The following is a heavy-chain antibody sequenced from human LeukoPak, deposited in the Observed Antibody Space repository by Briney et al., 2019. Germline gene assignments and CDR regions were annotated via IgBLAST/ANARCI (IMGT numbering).Heavy chain of an antibody. V-gene: IGHV3-30-3*01. CDR3: ARELRDSGSYYPVGY. CDR1: GFTFSSYA. Sequence: GGSLRLSCAASGFTFSSYAMHWVRQAPGKGLEWVAVISYDGSNKYYADSVKDRFTISRDNSKNTLFLQMNSLRAEDTAVYYCARELRDSGSYYPVGYWGQGTLVTVSS. J-gene: IGHJ4*02. CDR2: ISYDGSNK. D-gene: IGHD1-26*01.